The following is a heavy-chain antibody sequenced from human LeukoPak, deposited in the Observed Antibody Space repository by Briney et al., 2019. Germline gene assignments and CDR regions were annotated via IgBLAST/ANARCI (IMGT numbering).Heavy chain of an antibody. V-gene: IGHV3-30*18. D-gene: IGHD3-10*01. Sequence: GGSLRLSCAASGFTFSSYGMHWVRQAPGKGLEWVAVISYDGSNKYYADSVKGRFTISRDNSKNTLYLQMNSLRAEDTAVYYCAKAHSSRVRGVIFFPIWGQGTMVTVSS. CDR3: AKAHSSRVRGVIFFPI. J-gene: IGHJ3*02. CDR2: ISYDGSNK. CDR1: GFTFSSYG.